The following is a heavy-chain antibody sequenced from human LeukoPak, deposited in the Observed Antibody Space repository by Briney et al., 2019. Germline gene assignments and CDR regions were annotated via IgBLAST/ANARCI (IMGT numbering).Heavy chain of an antibody. D-gene: IGHD3-3*01. J-gene: IGHJ6*03. CDR2: IYTSGST. CDR3: ARGPDVLRFLEWPPPSHAYYYYMDV. CDR1: GGSISSGSYY. V-gene: IGHV4-61*02. Sequence: PSQTLSLTCTVSGGSISSGSYYWSWIRQPAGKGLEWIGRIYTSGSTNYNPSLKSRVTISVDTSKNQFSLKLSSVTAADTAVYYCARGPDVLRFLEWPPPSHAYYYYMDVWGKGTTVTVSS.